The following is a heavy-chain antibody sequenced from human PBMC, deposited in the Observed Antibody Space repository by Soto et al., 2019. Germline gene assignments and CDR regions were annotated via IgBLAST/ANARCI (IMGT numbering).Heavy chain of an antibody. V-gene: IGHV5-51*01. D-gene: IGHD3-16*01. CDR1: GYTFTSYW. J-gene: IGHJ6*02. Sequence: RGESLKISCKGSGYTFTSYWIVWVRQKPGKGLEWMGIIHGGDSDTRYSPSFQGQVTISADKSIGTAYLQWTSLKASDAAMYYCARRGAKAFGLDVWGQGTTVTVS. CDR2: IHGGDSDT. CDR3: ARRGAKAFGLDV.